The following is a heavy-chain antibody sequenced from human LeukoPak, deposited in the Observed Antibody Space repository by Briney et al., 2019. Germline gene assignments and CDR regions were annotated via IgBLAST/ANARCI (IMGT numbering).Heavy chain of an antibody. D-gene: IGHD2-2*01. Sequence: KPGGSLRLSCAASGFTFSNAWMSWVRQAPGKGLEWVGRIESKTDGGTTDYAAPVKGRFTISRDDSKDTLCLQMISLKTEDTAVYYCTTGYCSSTSCWYYFDYWGQGTLVTVSS. CDR1: GFTFSNAW. V-gene: IGHV3-15*04. J-gene: IGHJ4*02. CDR3: TTGYCSSTSCWYYFDY. CDR2: IESKTDGGTT.